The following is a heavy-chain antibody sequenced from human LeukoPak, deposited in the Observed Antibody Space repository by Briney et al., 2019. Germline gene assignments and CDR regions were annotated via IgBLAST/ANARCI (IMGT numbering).Heavy chain of an antibody. CDR3: ARTPYYYDSSGYYQKYGMDV. CDR1: GFTFSSYE. V-gene: IGHV3-48*03. J-gene: IGHJ6*02. Sequence: SGGSLRLSCAASGFTFSSYEMNWVRQAPGKGLEWLSYISSSGTIIYYADSVKGRFTISRDNAKNSLYLQMNSLRAEDTAVYYCARTPYYYDSSGYYQKYGMDVWGQGTPVTVSS. D-gene: IGHD3-22*01. CDR2: ISSSGTII.